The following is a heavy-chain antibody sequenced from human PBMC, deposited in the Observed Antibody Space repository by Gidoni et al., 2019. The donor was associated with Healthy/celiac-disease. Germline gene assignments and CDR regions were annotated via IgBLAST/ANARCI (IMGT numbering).Heavy chain of an antibody. V-gene: IGHV3-9*01. CDR1: GFPFDDYA. CDR2: ISWNSGSI. J-gene: IGHJ6*02. Sequence: EVQLVESGGGLVQPGRSLRLSCAASGFPFDDYAMHWVRQAPGKGLEWVSGISWNSGSIGYADSVKGRFTISRDNAKNSLYLQMNSLRAEDTALYYCAKDWGDSDYYYYGMDVWGQGTTVTVSS. CDR3: AKDWGDSDYYYYGMDV. D-gene: IGHD2-21*02.